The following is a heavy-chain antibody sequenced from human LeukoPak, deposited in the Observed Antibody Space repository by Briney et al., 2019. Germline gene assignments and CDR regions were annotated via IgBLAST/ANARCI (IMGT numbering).Heavy chain of an antibody. D-gene: IGHD3-10*01. Sequence: PGGSLRLSCAASGFTFSSYWMSWVRQAPGKGLEWVANIKQDGSEKYYVDSVKGRFTISRDNAKNSLYLQMNSLRAEDTAVYYCARGGITMVRGVIHYMDVWGKGTTVTVSS. J-gene: IGHJ6*03. V-gene: IGHV3-7*01. CDR3: ARGGITMVRGVIHYMDV. CDR1: GFTFSSYW. CDR2: IKQDGSEK.